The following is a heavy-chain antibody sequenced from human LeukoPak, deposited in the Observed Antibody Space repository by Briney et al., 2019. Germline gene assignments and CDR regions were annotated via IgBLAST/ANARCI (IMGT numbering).Heavy chain of an antibody. Sequence: GGSLRLSCAASGFTFSSYSMNWVRQAPGKGLEWVSSISSSSSYIYYADSVKGRFTISRDNSKNTLYLQMNSLRAEDTAVYYCAKTPYYYDSSGYYYVPRAEYFQHWGQGTLVTVSS. D-gene: IGHD3-22*01. J-gene: IGHJ1*01. CDR1: GFTFSSYS. V-gene: IGHV3-21*04. CDR3: AKTPYYYDSSGYYYVPRAEYFQH. CDR2: ISSSSSYI.